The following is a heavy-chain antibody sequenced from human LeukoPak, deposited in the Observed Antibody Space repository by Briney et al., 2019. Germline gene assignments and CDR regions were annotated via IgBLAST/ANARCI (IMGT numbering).Heavy chain of an antibody. Sequence: SVRVSCKASGDTFSSYGFSWVRQAPGQGLEWMGRIIPILDMPTYTQKFKDRVTITADKSTSTVYMEVRSLTSEDTAVYYCARAHSKGFVSSWDYWGQGTLVTVSS. V-gene: IGHV1-69*04. CDR1: GDTFSSYG. D-gene: IGHD6-13*01. CDR2: IIPILDMP. CDR3: ARAHSKGFVSSWDY. J-gene: IGHJ4*02.